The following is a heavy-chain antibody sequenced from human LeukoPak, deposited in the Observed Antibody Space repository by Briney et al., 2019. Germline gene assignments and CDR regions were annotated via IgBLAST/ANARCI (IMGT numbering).Heavy chain of an antibody. J-gene: IGHJ1*01. Sequence: GGSLRLSCAASGFTFSSYGMHWVRQAPGKGLEWVAFIQYDGSNKYYADSVKGRFTISRDNSKNTLYLQMNSLRAEDTAVYYCAKTPGYCSSTSCPEYFQHWGQGTLVTVSS. CDR3: AKTPGYCSSTSCPEYFQH. D-gene: IGHD2-2*01. CDR1: GFTFSSYG. CDR2: IQYDGSNK. V-gene: IGHV3-30*02.